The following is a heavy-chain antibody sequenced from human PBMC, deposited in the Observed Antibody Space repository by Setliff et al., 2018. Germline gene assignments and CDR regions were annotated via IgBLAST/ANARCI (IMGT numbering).Heavy chain of an antibody. D-gene: IGHD1-26*01. CDR1: GGSISVYY. CDR3: ARGPSSGSYSDAFDI. Sequence: SETLSLTCTVSGGSISVYYWTWFRQPPGKGLEWIGYISSGSTNYNPSLKSRVTISVDTSKNQFSLKLSSVTAADTAVYYCARGPSSGSYSDAFDIWGQGTMVTVSS. V-gene: IGHV4-59*12. J-gene: IGHJ3*02. CDR2: ISSGST.